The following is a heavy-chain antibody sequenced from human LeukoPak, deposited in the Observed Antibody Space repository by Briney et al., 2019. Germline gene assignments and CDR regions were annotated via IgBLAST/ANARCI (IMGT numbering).Heavy chain of an antibody. V-gene: IGHV1-3*01. CDR3: ARGSGSLSGLGY. J-gene: IGHJ4*02. CDR1: GGTFSSYA. CDR2: INAGNGNT. D-gene: IGHD1-26*01. Sequence: ASVKVSCKASGGTFSSYAISWVRQAPGQRLEWMGWINAGNGNTKYSQKFQGRVTITRDTSASTAYMELSSLRSEDTAVYYCARGSGSLSGLGYWGQGTLVTVSS.